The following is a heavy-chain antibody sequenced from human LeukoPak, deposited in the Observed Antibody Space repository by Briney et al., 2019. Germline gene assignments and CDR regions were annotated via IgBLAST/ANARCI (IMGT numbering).Heavy chain of an antibody. J-gene: IGHJ4*02. CDR2: IYYSGST. Sequence: SETLSLTCTVSGGSISSYYWSWIRQPPGKGLEWIGYIYYSGSTNYNPSLKSRVTISVDTSKNQFSLKLSSVTAADTAVYYCARGDYYDSSGYWTVFFGYWGQGTLVTVSS. CDR3: ARGDYYDSSGYWTVFFGY. V-gene: IGHV4-59*01. CDR1: GGSISSYY. D-gene: IGHD3-22*01.